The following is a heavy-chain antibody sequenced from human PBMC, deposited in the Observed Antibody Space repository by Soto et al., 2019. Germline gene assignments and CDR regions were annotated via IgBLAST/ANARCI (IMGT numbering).Heavy chain of an antibody. V-gene: IGHV4-30-2*03. J-gene: IGHJ4*02. CDR2: TYHSGNP. CDR1: GDTISTGGYS. CDR3: VRHADSGRPYFDY. Sequence: PSETLSLTCAVSGDTISTGGYSWAWIRQPPGKPLEWIGHTYHSGNPYYNPSLKSRVTISVDTSKYQFSLKLSSVTDADTAMYYCVRHADSGRPYFDYWGQGALVTVSS. D-gene: IGHD3-10*01.